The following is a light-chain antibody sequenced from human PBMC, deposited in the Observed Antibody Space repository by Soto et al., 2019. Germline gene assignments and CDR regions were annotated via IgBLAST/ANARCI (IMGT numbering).Light chain of an antibody. J-gene: IGKJ4*01. Sequence: EIMLTQSPATLSLSPGERATLSCRASQSVSSFVAWYQQKPGQAPRLLIYDASIRAIGIPARFSGSGSGTDFTLTISSLEPEDFAVHYCQQRSNWPLTFGGGTKVEIK. CDR1: QSVSSF. V-gene: IGKV3-11*01. CDR3: QQRSNWPLT. CDR2: DAS.